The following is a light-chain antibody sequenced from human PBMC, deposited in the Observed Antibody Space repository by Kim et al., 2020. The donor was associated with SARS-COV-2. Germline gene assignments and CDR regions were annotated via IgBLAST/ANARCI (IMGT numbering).Light chain of an antibody. CDR3: QVWDSSSDHPV. CDR2: DDS. CDR1: NIGSKI. V-gene: IGLV3-21*03. Sequence: QGKTARSTCGGNNIGSKIGHWYQQKAGQAPVLVIYDDSDRPSGIPERFSGSNAGTTATLTISRVEAGDEAYYYWQVWDSSSDHPVFGGGTQLTVL. J-gene: IGLJ3*02.